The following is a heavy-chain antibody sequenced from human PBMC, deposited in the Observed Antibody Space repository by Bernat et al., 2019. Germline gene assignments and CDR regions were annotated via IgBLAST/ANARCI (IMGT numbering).Heavy chain of an antibody. V-gene: IGHV3-30*01. CDR1: GFTFSSYA. Sequence: QVQLVESGGGVVQPGRSLRLSCAASGFTFSSYAMHWVRQAPGKGLEWVAVISYDGSNKYYADSVKGRFTISRDNSKNTLYLQMNSLRAEDTAVYYCARAARAGDFWSGYYTGGAFDIWGQGTMVTVSS. D-gene: IGHD3-3*01. CDR2: ISYDGSNK. CDR3: ARAARAGDFWSGYYTGGAFDI. J-gene: IGHJ3*02.